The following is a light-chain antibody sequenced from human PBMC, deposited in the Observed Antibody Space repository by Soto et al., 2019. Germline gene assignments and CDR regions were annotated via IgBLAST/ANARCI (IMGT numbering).Light chain of an antibody. Sequence: QSALTQPASVSGSPGQSITISCTGTSSDVGGYNYVSWYQHHPGKAPKLIIYDVTKRPSGVSNPFSGSKSGNTASLTISELQAEDEADYYCCSYPGSSILYVFGTGTKVTVL. V-gene: IGLV2-14*03. CDR2: DVT. CDR3: CSYPGSSILYV. CDR1: SSDVGGYNY. J-gene: IGLJ1*01.